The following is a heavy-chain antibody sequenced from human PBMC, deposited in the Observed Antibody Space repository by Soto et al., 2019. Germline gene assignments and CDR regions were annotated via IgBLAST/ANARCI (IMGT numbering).Heavy chain of an antibody. D-gene: IGHD3-9*01. Sequence: GGSLRLSCAASGFTFSNAWMSWVRQAPGKGLEWVGRIKSKTDGGTTDYAAPVKGRFTISRDDSKNTLYLQMNSLKTEDTAVYYCTTGVYDILTGFYYFDYWGQGTLVTVSS. CDR3: TTGVYDILTGFYYFDY. V-gene: IGHV3-15*01. CDR2: IKSKTDGGTT. CDR1: GFTFSNAW. J-gene: IGHJ4*02.